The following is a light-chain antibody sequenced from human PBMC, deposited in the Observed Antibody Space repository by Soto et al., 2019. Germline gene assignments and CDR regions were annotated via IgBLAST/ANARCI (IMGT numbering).Light chain of an antibody. V-gene: IGLV1-51*01. CDR2: DDN. J-gene: IGLJ2*01. Sequence: QSVLTQPPSVSAAPGQTVTISCSGVGSNYVSWYQQLPGTAPKLLIYDDNKRPSGIPARFSGSKSGTSATLDITGLQTGDEADYYCGACDSSLSTHVVFGGGTKVTVL. CDR1: GSNY. CDR3: GACDSSLSTHVV.